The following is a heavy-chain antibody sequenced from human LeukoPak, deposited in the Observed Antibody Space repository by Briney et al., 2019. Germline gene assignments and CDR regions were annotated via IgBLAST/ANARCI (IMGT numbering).Heavy chain of an antibody. V-gene: IGHV4-34*01. CDR1: GGSFSGYY. J-gene: IGHJ4*02. Sequence: SETLSLTCAVYGGSFSGYYWSWIRQPPGKGLEWIGEINHSGSTNYNPSLKSRVTISVDTSKNQFSLKLGSVTAADTAVYYCARVRYCSSTSCNWGQGTLVTVSS. CDR2: INHSGST. D-gene: IGHD2-2*01. CDR3: ARVRYCSSTSCN.